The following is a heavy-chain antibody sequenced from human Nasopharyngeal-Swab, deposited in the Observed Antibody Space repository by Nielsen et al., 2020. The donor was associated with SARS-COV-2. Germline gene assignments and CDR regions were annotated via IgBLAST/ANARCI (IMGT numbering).Heavy chain of an antibody. CDR2: ISSSSSTI. J-gene: IGHJ6*02. D-gene: IGHD6-6*01. CDR1: GFTFSSYS. Sequence: GEPLKISCAASGFTFSSYSMNWVRQAPGKGLEWVSYISSSSSTIYYADSVKGRFTISRDNAKNSLYLQMNSLRDEDTAVYYCAREPAARPPAPDYYYYYGMDVWGQGTTVTVSS. V-gene: IGHV3-48*02. CDR3: AREPAARPPAPDYYYYYGMDV.